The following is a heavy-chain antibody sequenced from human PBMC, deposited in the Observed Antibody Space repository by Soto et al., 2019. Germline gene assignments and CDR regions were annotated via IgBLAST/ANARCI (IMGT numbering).Heavy chain of an antibody. J-gene: IGHJ6*02. CDR1: GYTFTSYY. V-gene: IGHV1-46*01. CDR3: ARGDIVVVPAAGFYGMDV. D-gene: IGHD2-2*01. Sequence: GASVKVSCKASGYTFTSYYMHWVRQASGQGFEWMGIINPSGGSTSYAQKFQGRVTMTRDTSTSTVYMELSSLRSEDTAVYYCARGDIVVVPAAGFYGMDVWGQGTTVTVSS. CDR2: INPSGGST.